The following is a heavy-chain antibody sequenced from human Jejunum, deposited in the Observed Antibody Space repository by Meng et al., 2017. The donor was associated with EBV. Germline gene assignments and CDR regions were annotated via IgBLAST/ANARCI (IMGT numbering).Heavy chain of an antibody. J-gene: IGHJ4*02. CDR3: AGLRYSGYDRAFDY. D-gene: IGHD5-12*01. CDR1: GGSVNSGNVY. Sequence: PLQEPGPGLGKPSETLSLTCTVSGGSVNSGNVYWSWIRQPPGKGLEWIGYIYYSGSTNYIPSLKSRVTISLDTSKNQFSLKLSSVTAADTAVYYCAGLRYSGYDRAFDYWGQGALVTVSS. CDR2: IYYSGST. V-gene: IGHV4-61*01.